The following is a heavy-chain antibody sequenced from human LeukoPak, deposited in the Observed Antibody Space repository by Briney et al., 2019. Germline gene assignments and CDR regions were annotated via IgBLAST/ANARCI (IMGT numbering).Heavy chain of an antibody. D-gene: IGHD2-2*01. Sequence: ASVKVSCKASGYTFTSYGISWVRQAPGQGLEWMGWISAYNGNTNYAQKLQGRVTMTTDTSTSTAYMELRSLRSDDTAVYYCARDQVEYQLLSPEYFQHWGQGTLVTVSS. CDR3: ARDQVEYQLLSPEYFQH. V-gene: IGHV1-18*01. CDR2: ISAYNGNT. CDR1: GYTFTSYG. J-gene: IGHJ1*01.